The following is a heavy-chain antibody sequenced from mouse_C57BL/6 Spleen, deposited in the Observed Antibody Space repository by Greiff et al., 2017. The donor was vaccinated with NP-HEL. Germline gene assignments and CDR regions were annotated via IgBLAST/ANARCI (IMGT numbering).Heavy chain of an antibody. CDR2: IHPNSGST. CDR1: GYTFTSYW. J-gene: IGHJ2*01. V-gene: IGHV1-64*01. D-gene: IGHD1-1*01. Sequence: VQLQQPGAELVKPGASVKLSCKASGYTFTSYWMHWVKQRPGQGLEWIGMIHPNSGSTNYNEKFKSKATLTVDKSSSTAYMQLSSLTSEDSAVYYCARTYYYGSSYLDYWGQGTTLTVSS. CDR3: ARTYYYGSSYLDY.